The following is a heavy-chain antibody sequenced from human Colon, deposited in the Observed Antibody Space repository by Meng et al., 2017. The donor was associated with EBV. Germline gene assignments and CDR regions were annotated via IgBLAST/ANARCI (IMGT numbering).Heavy chain of an antibody. CDR1: GYIFTNYA. Sequence: QGRLGQAGSVLKKPGASVKVSCKASGYIFTNYAMNCVRQAPGQGLEWMGWINTNTGNPYYAQDFTGRFVISLDTSVSTAYLQISGLKAEDTALYYCARGLGDCGSTTCSTFDYWGQGSLVTVSS. V-gene: IGHV7-4-1*02. CDR3: ARGLGDCGSTTCSTFDY. D-gene: IGHD2/OR15-2a*01. J-gene: IGHJ4*02. CDR2: INTNTGNP.